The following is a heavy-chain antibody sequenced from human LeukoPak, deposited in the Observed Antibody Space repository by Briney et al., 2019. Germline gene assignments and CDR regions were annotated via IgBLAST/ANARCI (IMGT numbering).Heavy chain of an antibody. CDR2: SYSSGST. V-gene: IGHV4-59*01. J-gene: IGHJ6*02. D-gene: IGHD6-13*01. CDR1: GGSISGYY. Sequence: KPSETLSLTCTVSGGSISGYYWSWIRQPPGKGLEWIGYSYSSGSTNYNPSLKSRVTISVDTSKNQFSLKLSSVTAADTAVYYCARDIGIAAAGNHYYYYGMDVWGQGTTVTVSS. CDR3: ARDIGIAAAGNHYYYYGMDV.